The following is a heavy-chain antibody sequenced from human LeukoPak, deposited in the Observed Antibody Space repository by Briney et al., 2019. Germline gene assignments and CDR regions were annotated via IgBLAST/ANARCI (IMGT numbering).Heavy chain of an antibody. CDR3: AKDYGGGYFDY. D-gene: IGHD3-16*01. J-gene: IGHJ4*02. Sequence: GESLTLSCVVSRFTFSRFWMAWVRQAPGKGPEWVAQIKEDGSEKYYMGFVEGRFTISRDNAKNSLYLQMNSLGAEDTAVYYCAKDYGGGYFDYWGQGTLVTVSS. V-gene: IGHV3-7*01. CDR1: RFTFSRFW. CDR2: IKEDGSEK.